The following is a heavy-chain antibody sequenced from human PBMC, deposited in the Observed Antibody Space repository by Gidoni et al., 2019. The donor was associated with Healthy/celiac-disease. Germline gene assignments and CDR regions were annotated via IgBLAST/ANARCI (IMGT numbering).Heavy chain of an antibody. J-gene: IGHJ4*02. V-gene: IGHV3-23*01. CDR2: ISGSGGST. CDR3: AKPREYYYDSSGYYSFDY. CDR1: GFTFSSYA. Sequence: EVQLLESGGGLVQPGGSLRLSCAASGFTFSSYAMSWVRQAPGKGLEWVSAISGSGGSTYYADSVKGRFTISRDNSKNTLYLQMNSLRAEDTAVYYCAKPREYYYDSSGYYSFDYWGQGTLVTVSS. D-gene: IGHD3-22*01.